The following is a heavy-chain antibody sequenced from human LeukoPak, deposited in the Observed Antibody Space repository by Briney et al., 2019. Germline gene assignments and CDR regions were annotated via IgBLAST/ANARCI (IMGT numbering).Heavy chain of an antibody. D-gene: IGHD3-22*01. CDR2: INPYSGGT. J-gene: IGHJ5*02. V-gene: IGHV1-2*02. Sequence: ASVTVSLTASGYTFTGYYMHWVRQAPGQGLEWVGWINPYSGGTNYAQKCQGRVTMTRDTSITTAYMELSRLRSDDTALYDCARDRYPYVSSGAPFYWFDHWGQGTLVTVSS. CDR1: GYTFTGYY. CDR3: ARDRYPYVSSGAPFYWFDH.